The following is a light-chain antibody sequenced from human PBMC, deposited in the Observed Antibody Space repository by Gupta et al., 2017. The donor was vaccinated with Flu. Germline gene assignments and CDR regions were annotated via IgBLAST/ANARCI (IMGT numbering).Light chain of an antibody. CDR3: QQYNSYPYT. Sequence: DIQMSQSPSTLSASVGDRVTITCRASQSISSWLAWYQQKPGKAPKLLIYKASSLESGVPSRFSGSGSGTEFTLTISSLQPDDFATYYCQQYNSYPYTFGQGTKLEIK. CDR2: KAS. CDR1: QSISSW. V-gene: IGKV1-5*03. J-gene: IGKJ2*01.